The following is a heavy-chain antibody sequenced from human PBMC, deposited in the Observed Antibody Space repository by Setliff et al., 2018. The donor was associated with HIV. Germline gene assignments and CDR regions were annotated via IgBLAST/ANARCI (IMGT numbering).Heavy chain of an antibody. V-gene: IGHV4-34*01. CDR2: VSHSGRA. J-gene: IGHJ3*02. D-gene: IGHD3-10*01. Sequence: NPSETLSLTCAVYGGSFSDYYWSWIRQTPGKGLECIGEVSHSGRASYNPSLKSRVTISVDKSKNQFSLTLTSVTAADTAIYYCARGRGAFDIWGQGTMVTVSS. CDR3: ARGRGAFDI. CDR1: GGSFSDYY.